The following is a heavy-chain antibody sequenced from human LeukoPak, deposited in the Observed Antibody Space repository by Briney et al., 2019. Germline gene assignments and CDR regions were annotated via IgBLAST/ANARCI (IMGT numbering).Heavy chain of an antibody. CDR3: ARASIYNTGGYYFYWYFVR. Sequence: SETLSLTCMNPGALGFSISRYAWCWIRQPPGKGLEWIGNVYYSGSTNYNPSLKSRFTISIDTSKTQFSPKLNSVTAADTAVYYYARASIYNTGGYYFYWYFVRWGRGTLVTVSS. V-gene: IGHV4-59*01. D-gene: IGHD3-22*01. CDR2: VYYSGST. CDR1: GALGFSISRYA. J-gene: IGHJ2*01.